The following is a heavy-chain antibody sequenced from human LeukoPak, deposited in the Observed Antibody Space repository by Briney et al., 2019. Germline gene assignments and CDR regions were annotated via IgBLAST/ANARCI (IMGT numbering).Heavy chain of an antibody. V-gene: IGHV4-59*01. CDR3: ARAKIGAFDI. Sequence: SETLSLTCTVSGGSISSYYWSWIRQPPGKGLEWIGYIYYSGSTNYNPSLKSRVTISVDTSKNQFSLKLSSVTAADTAVYYCARAKIGAFDIWGQGTMVTVSS. CDR1: GGSISSYY. D-gene: IGHD2-21*01. J-gene: IGHJ3*02. CDR2: IYYSGST.